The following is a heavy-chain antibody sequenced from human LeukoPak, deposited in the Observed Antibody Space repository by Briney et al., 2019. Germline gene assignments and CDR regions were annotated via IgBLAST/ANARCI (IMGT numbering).Heavy chain of an antibody. CDR3: AKGVYGSGSYREYFEQ. Sequence: PGGSLRLSCTASGFTFNNYAMSWVRQAPGKGLEWVSASSASGDSPYYADSVKGRFTISRDTSKNTLDLQMNSLRVEDTAVYYCAKGVYGSGSYREYFEQWGQGTLATVSS. V-gene: IGHV3-23*01. D-gene: IGHD3-10*01. CDR2: SSASGDSP. CDR1: GFTFNNYA. J-gene: IGHJ1*01.